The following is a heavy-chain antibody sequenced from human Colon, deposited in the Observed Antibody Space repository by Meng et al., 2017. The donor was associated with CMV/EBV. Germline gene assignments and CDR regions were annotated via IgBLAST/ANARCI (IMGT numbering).Heavy chain of an antibody. V-gene: IGHV3-48*03. Sequence: GESLKLSCAASGFTFSNHAMHWVRQAPGKGLEWVAYISSSGSTRYYADSVKGRFTISRDNGKNSLLLQRDSLRAEDTAVEYCARDPSAGGSDYWGQGTLVTVSS. CDR1: GFTFSNHA. CDR2: ISSSGSTR. CDR3: ARDPSAGGSDY. J-gene: IGHJ4*02. D-gene: IGHD2-15*01.